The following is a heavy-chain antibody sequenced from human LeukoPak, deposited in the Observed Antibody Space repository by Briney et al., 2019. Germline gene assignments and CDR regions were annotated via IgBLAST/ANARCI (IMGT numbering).Heavy chain of an antibody. D-gene: IGHD3-16*01. J-gene: IGHJ6*03. V-gene: IGHV1-46*01. Sequence: GASVKVSCKASGYTFTSYYMHWVRQAPGQGLEWMGIINPSGGSTSYAQKFQGRATMTRDMSTSTVYMELSSLRSEDTAVYYCARDLGTTWNIYYYYYMDVWGKGTTVTVSS. CDR2: INPSGGST. CDR3: ARDLGTTWNIYYYYYMDV. CDR1: GYTFTSYY.